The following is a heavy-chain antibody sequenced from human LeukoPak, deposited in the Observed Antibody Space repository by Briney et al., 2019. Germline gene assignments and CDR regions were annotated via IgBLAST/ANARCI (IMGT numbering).Heavy chain of an antibody. CDR2: IYYSGST. Sequence: SQTLSLTCTVSGGSISSSSYYWGWIRQPPGKGLEWIGSIYYSGSTNYNPSLKSRVTISVDTSKNQFSLKLSSVTAADTAVYYCARGRRISRGGGSYFQHWGQGTLVTVSS. V-gene: IGHV4-39*07. J-gene: IGHJ1*01. D-gene: IGHD2-15*01. CDR3: ARGRRISRGGGSYFQH. CDR1: GGSISSSSYY.